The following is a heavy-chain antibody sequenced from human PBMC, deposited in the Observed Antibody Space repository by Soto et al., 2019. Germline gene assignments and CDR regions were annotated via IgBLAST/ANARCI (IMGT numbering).Heavy chain of an antibody. J-gene: IGHJ6*02. V-gene: IGHV1-46*01. D-gene: IGHD3-16*01. CDR2: INPGGDGT. Sequence: QVQLVQSGAEVEKPGASVKVSCKASGHTFSGYYIHWVRQAPGQGLEWMGIINPGGDGTSYAQKFQGRVTMTRDTSANTVYMEVSSLRSEDTAVYYCARSPDNVMVLGDYYYGMDVWGQGTTVTVSS. CDR3: ARSPDNVMVLGDYYYGMDV. CDR1: GHTFSGYY.